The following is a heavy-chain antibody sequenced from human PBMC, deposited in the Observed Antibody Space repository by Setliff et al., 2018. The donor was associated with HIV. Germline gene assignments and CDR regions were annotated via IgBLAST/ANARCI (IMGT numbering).Heavy chain of an antibody. Sequence: SETLSLTCVVSGDSISRSRYYWGWIRQPPGKGLEWIGYVSHTGYTYYNPSLKSRVDMSLDISKNQFSLNVSFVTAADTAVYYCARDKGRPHYYDDTGSYRSDALDIWGQGTMVTVSS. CDR3: ARDKGRPHYYDDTGSYRSDALDI. J-gene: IGHJ3*02. CDR2: VSHTGYT. V-gene: IGHV4-39*07. D-gene: IGHD3-22*01. CDR1: GDSISRSRYY.